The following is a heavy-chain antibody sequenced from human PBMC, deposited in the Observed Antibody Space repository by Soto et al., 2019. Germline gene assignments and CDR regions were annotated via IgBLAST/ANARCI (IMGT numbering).Heavy chain of an antibody. V-gene: IGHV3-7*01. D-gene: IGHD2-2*01. CDR3: ATDRRGSTNIY. Sequence: GGSLRLSCAASGFTFSDYWMSWVRQAPGKGLEWVANIKQDGSEKYYVDSVKDRFTISRDNAKNSLYLQMNSLSAEDTAVYYCATDRRGSTNIYWGQGTLVTVSS. CDR1: GFTFSDYW. J-gene: IGHJ4*02. CDR2: IKQDGSEK.